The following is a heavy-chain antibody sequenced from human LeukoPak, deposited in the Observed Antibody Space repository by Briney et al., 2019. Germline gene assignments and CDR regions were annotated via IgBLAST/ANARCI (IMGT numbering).Heavy chain of an antibody. J-gene: IGHJ3*02. V-gene: IGHV4-4*07. D-gene: IGHD4-11*01. CDR3: ARRGGMTKAFDI. CDR1: GGSISSYY. CDR2: IYTSGST. Sequence: PXETLSLTCTVSGGSISSYYWRWLRQPAGKGLEWIGRIYTSGSTNYIPSLKSRVTMSVDTSKNQFSLKLSSVTAADTAVYYCARRGGMTKAFDIWGQGTMVTVSS.